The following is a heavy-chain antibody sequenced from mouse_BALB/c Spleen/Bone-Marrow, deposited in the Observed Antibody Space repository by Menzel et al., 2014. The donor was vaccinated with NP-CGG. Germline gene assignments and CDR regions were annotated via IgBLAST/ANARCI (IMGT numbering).Heavy chain of an antibody. J-gene: IGHJ2*01. CDR2: INSNGGLT. V-gene: IGHV5-6-2*01. Sequence: EVHLVESGGGLVKLGGSLKLSCAASGFTFSSYYMSWVRQTPEKRLELVAAINSNGGLTYYPDTVKGRFTISRDNAKNILYPQMSSLKSDDTALYYCARHQRGSSFYYFDYWGQGTTLTVSS. CDR1: GFTFSSYY. CDR3: ARHQRGSSFYYFDY. D-gene: IGHD1-1*01.